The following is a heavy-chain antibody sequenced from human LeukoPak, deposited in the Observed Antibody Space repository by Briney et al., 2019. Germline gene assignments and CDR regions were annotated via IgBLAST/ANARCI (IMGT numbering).Heavy chain of an antibody. Sequence: GGSLRLSCAASGFTFSDHHMDWVRQAPGKGLEWIGRSKNKANAYSTVYAASVKGRFTFSRDDPKNSLYLQMDSLRAEDTAVYYCARDSSGYLMHFDYWGQGTLVTVSS. J-gene: IGHJ4*02. CDR1: GFTFSDHH. CDR3: ARDSSGYLMHFDY. D-gene: IGHD3-22*01. V-gene: IGHV3-72*01. CDR2: SKNKANAYST.